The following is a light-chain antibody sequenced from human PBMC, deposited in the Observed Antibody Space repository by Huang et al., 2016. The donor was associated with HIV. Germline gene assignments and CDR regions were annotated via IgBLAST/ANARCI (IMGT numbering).Light chain of an antibody. Sequence: DIQMTQSPSSLSASVGDRVTITCRASQGISNSLAWFQQKPGKAPKSLIYAASRLLSVVPSKFSGRGSGTDFTLTISSLQPDDFATYYCQQYHKYPLTFGPGTKVDLK. J-gene: IGKJ3*01. V-gene: IGKV1-16*02. CDR3: QQYHKYPLT. CDR2: AAS. CDR1: QGISNS.